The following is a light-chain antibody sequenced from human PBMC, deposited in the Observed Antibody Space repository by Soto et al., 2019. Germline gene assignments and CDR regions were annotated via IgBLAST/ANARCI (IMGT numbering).Light chain of an antibody. V-gene: IGKV2-28*01. Sequence: DIVMTQSPLSLPVTPGEPASISCRSSQSLLYSNGYNYWDWYLQKPGQSPQLLIYLGSNRASGVPDRFSGSGSGTDFTLKISRVEPEDVGVYYCMQTRQTPFTFGPGTKVDFK. CDR3: MQTRQTPFT. CDR1: QSLLYSNGYNY. J-gene: IGKJ3*01. CDR2: LGS.